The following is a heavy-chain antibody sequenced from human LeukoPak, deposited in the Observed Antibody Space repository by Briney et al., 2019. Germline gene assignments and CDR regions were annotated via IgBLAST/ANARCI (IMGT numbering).Heavy chain of an antibody. CDR2: WRYDGSP. Sequence: SETLSLTCAVSGGSISGRYWSWIQQPPGKGLEWIANWRYDGSPNYTPSLESRATISLDTSKNQFSLRLTSVTAADTAVYYCVVTQKWLAFDYWGQGTLVTVSS. CDR3: VVTQKWLAFDY. D-gene: IGHD6-19*01. CDR1: GGSISGRY. V-gene: IGHV4-59*08. J-gene: IGHJ4*02.